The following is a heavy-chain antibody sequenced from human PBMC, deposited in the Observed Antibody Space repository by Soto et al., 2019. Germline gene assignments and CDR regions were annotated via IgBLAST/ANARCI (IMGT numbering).Heavy chain of an antibody. CDR2: ISSDGSNN. Sequence: GGSLRLSCAASRFTLSSYTMYWVRQGPGKGLEWVAGISSDGSNNYYADSVKGRFTISRDNSKNTLYLQMNSLRAEDTAVYYCAKNPGYYYDSTGYHFDYWGQGTLVTVSS. D-gene: IGHD3-22*01. CDR1: RFTLSSYT. CDR3: AKNPGYYYDSTGYHFDY. V-gene: IGHV3-30-3*01. J-gene: IGHJ4*02.